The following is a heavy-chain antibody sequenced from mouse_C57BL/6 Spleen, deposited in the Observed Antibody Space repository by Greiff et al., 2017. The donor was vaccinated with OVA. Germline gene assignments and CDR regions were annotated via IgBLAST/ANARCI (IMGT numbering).Heavy chain of an antibody. V-gene: IGHV3-6*01. CDR2: ISYDGSN. CDR1: GYSITSGYY. Sequence: EVKLLESGPGLVKPSQSLSLTCSVTGYSITSGYYWNWIRQFPGNKLEWMGYISYDGSNNYNPSLKNRISLTRDTSKNQFCLKLNSVTTEDTATYDCAKDSSGYGWGYWGQGTTLTVSS. J-gene: IGHJ2*01. CDR3: AKDSSGYGWGY. D-gene: IGHD3-2*02.